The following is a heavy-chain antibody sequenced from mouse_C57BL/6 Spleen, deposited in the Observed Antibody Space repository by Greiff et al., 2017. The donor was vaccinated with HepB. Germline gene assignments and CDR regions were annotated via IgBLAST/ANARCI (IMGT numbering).Heavy chain of an antibody. CDR2: IYPGVGDT. V-gene: IGHV1-80*01. Sequence: QVQLKESGAELVKPGASVKISCKASGYAFSSYWMNWVKQRPGKGLEWIGQIYPGVGDTNYNGKFKGKATLTADKSSSTAYMQLSSLTSEDSAVYFCARSLGSSFYAMDYWGQGTSVTVSS. D-gene: IGHD1-1*01. CDR1: GYAFSSYW. CDR3: ARSLGSSFYAMDY. J-gene: IGHJ4*01.